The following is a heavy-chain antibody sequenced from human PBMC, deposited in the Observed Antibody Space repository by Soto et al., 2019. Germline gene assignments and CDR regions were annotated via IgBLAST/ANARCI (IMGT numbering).Heavy chain of an antibody. CDR2: IYWDDDK. V-gene: IGHV2-5*02. D-gene: IGHD2-15*01. CDR3: AHRAVLCSGGTCYSHPFDS. J-gene: IGHJ4*02. CDR1: GFSFNTTGVG. Sequence: QITLKESGPTLVKPTQTLTLTCTFSGFSFNTTGVGVGWIRQPPGRPLEWLTIIYWDDDKRYSPSLKSSLTITKDTCRDQVVLTLATVDPVDTGTYFCAHRAVLCSGGTCYSHPFDSWGQGTLVTVSS.